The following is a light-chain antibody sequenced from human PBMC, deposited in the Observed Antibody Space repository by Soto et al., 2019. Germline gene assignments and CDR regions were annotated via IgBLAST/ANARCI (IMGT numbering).Light chain of an antibody. Sequence: QSALTQPASVSGSPGQSITISCTGTSSDVGGYNYVSWYQQYPGKAPKLMIYEVSNRPSGVSNRFSGSKSGNTASLTISGLQAEDEADYYCSSYTSSSTRVFGGGPKLTVL. CDR2: EVS. J-gene: IGLJ3*02. CDR3: SSYTSSSTRV. CDR1: SSDVGGYNY. V-gene: IGLV2-14*01.